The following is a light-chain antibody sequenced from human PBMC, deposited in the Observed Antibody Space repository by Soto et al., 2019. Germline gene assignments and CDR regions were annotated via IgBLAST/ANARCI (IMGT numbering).Light chain of an antibody. CDR1: QSINNK. Sequence: EIVMTQSPATLSVSPGERVTLSCRASQSINNKVAWYQQKPGQAPRLLIYGAFSRATGIPDRFSGSGSGTDFTLTISRLEPEDFAVYYCQQYGSSPLFGPGTKVDIK. CDR3: QQYGSSPL. J-gene: IGKJ3*01. V-gene: IGKV3-20*01. CDR2: GAF.